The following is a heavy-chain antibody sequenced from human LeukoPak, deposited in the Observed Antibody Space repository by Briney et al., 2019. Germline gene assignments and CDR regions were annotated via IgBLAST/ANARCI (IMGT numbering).Heavy chain of an antibody. CDR3: ARQDYDSGGYYSLNYFDY. V-gene: IGHV4-34*01. CDR1: GGSFSGYY. J-gene: IGHJ4*02. D-gene: IGHD3-22*01. CDR2: INHSGST. Sequence: KPSETLSLTCAVYGGSFSGYYWSWIRQPPGKGLEWIGEINHSGSTNYNPSLKSRVTISVDTSKNQFSLKLSSVTAADTAVYYCARQDYDSGGYYSLNYFDYWGQGTLVTVSS.